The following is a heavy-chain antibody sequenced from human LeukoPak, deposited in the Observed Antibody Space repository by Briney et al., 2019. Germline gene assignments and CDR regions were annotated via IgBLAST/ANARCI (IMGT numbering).Heavy chain of an antibody. V-gene: IGHV1-2*02. CDR2: INPNSGGT. CDR3: ARDKSSGTSPRGYYYYYMDV. CDR1: GYTFTGYY. J-gene: IGHJ6*03. Sequence: ASVKVSCKASGYTFTGYYMHWVRQAPGQGLEWMGWINPNSGGTNYAQKFQGRVTMTRDTSISTAYMELSRLRSDDTAVYHCARDKSSGTSPRGYYYYYMDVWGKGTTVTISS. D-gene: IGHD1-26*01.